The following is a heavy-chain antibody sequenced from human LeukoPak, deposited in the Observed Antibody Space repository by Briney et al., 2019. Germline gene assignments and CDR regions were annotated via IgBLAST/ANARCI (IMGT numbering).Heavy chain of an antibody. CDR3: AKAESLAAAIDF. V-gene: IGHV3-23*01. CDR1: GSTFSSYA. Sequence: GGSLRLSCAASGSTFSSYAMSWVRQAPGKGLEWVSAIGGGGSTYYADSVKGRFTISRDNSKNTLYLQMSSLRAEDTAVYYCAKAESLAAAIDFWGQGTLVTVSS. J-gene: IGHJ4*02. D-gene: IGHD6-13*01. CDR2: IGGGGST.